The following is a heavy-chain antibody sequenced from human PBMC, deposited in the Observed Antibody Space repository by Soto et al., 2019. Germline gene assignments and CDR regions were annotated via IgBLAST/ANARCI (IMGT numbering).Heavy chain of an antibody. V-gene: IGHV3-30-3*01. CDR1: GFTFSQYA. CDR3: ARESVAGFD. D-gene: IGHD6-19*01. CDR2: VSDGGYNK. J-gene: IGHJ4*02. Sequence: PGGSLRLSCEGSGFTFSQYALHWVRQAPGKGLAWVAVVSDGGYNKYYADSVKGRFTVSRDDSKQTLYLQMNDLRPEDTALYFCARESVAGFDWGQGTRVTVS.